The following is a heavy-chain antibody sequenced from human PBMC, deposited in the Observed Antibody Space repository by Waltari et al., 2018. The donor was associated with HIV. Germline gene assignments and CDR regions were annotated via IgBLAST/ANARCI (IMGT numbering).Heavy chain of an antibody. Sequence: QVQLQESGPGFVKPSETLSLICNVSGGSIDSSDSFWGWIRQSPAMHLKWVGSALYTRRPDLFTGQFFAKSSLKSRVALSVDTSKNQVSLRLTSVTAADTGLYYCVRHAAEFRPDFGWILAGVFEPWGLGTQVIVS. CDR3: VRHAAEFRPDFGWILAGVFEP. V-gene: IGHV4-39*01. D-gene: IGHD6-19*01. CDR2: ALYTRRPDLFTGQF. CDR1: GGSIDSSDSF. J-gene: IGHJ1*01.